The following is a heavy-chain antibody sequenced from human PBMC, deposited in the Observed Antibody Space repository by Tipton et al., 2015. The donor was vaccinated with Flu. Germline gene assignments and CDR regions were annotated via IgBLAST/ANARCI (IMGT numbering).Heavy chain of an antibody. CDR1: GYSFTNYG. CDR2: ISPYDGNT. D-gene: IGHD3-22*01. CDR3: ARGWLEDAFGI. Sequence: QVQLVQSGAEVKKPGASVKVSCKTSGYSFTNYGISWVRQAPGQGLEWLGWISPYDGNTNYAQNLLGRVTMATDTSTSTAYMELKSLISDDTAVYFCARGWLEDAFGIWGQGTMVTVSS. J-gene: IGHJ3*02. V-gene: IGHV1-18*04.